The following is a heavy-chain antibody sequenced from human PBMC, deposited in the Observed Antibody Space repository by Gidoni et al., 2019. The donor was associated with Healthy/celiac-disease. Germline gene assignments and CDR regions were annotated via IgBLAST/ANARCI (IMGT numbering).Heavy chain of an antibody. Sequence: WVRQAPGKGLEWVSAISCSGGSTYYADSVKGRFTISRDNSKNTLYLQMNSLRAEDTAVYYCAKDPHYDILTGYYESPHFDYWGQGTLVTVSS. V-gene: IGHV3-23*01. J-gene: IGHJ4*02. D-gene: IGHD3-9*01. CDR3: AKDPHYDILTGYYESPHFDY. CDR2: ISCSGGST.